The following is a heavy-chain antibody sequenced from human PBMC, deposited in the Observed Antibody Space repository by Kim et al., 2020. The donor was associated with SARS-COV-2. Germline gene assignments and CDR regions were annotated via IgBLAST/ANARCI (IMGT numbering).Heavy chain of an antibody. J-gene: IGHJ1*01. CDR2: ISAYNGNT. D-gene: IGHD5-12*01. Sequence: ASVKVSCKTSGYTFVNYGISWVRQAPGQGLEWMGWISAYNGNTNYAQNLQDRVTLTTDQSMSTAYMELRSLRFDDTAVYYCVRESETSGSIYFHHWGQGTLITVSS. CDR1: GYTFVNYG. V-gene: IGHV1-18*01. CDR3: VRESETSGSIYFHH.